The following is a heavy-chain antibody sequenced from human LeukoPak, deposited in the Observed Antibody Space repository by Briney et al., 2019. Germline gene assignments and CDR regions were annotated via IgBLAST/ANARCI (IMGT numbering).Heavy chain of an antibody. CDR2: NYTSGST. CDR1: VDPISRYY. J-gene: IGHJ4*02. Sequence: SHTLSLPRGFSVDPISRYYGSWLRRPAGRGREGVGLNYTSGSTNYNASLKSRVSMSVDTSKNQFSLKLSSVTAADTAVFYCARENSGSYREFDYWGQGTLVTVSS. V-gene: IGHV4-4*07. D-gene: IGHD1-26*01. CDR3: ARENSGSYREFDY.